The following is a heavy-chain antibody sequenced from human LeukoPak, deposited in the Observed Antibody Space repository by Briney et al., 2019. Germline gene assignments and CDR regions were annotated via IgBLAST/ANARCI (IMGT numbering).Heavy chain of an antibody. CDR2: IYYSGST. CDR1: GASTSSSNYY. Sequence: SETLSFTCTVSGASTSSSNYYRGWIRQPPGKGLEWIGSIYYSGSTYYNPSLKSRVTISVDTSRDRFSLKLSSVTAADTAVYYCATQIVGYCSSDKCSWEFYFHYWGQGTLVTVSS. D-gene: IGHD2-2*01. J-gene: IGHJ4*02. V-gene: IGHV4-39*02. CDR3: ATQIVGYCSSDKCSWEFYFHY.